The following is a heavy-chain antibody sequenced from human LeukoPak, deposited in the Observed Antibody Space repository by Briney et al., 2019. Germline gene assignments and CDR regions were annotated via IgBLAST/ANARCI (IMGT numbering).Heavy chain of an antibody. D-gene: IGHD6-13*01. CDR2: ISAYNGNT. CDR3: ARDHTQIAAVFDY. CDR1: GYTFTSYY. J-gene: IGHJ4*02. V-gene: IGHV1-18*04. Sequence: VASVKVSCKASGYTFTSYYMHWVRQAPGQGLEWMGWISAYNGNTNYAQKLQGRVTMTTDTSTSTAYMELRSLRSDDTAVYYCARDHTQIAAVFDYWGQGTLVTVSS.